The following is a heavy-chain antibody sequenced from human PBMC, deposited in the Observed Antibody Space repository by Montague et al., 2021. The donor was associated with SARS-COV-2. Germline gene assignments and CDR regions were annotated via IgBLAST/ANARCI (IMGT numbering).Heavy chain of an antibody. CDR3: ARGGGYYNYGLDV. J-gene: IGHJ6*02. CDR1: GGSISNCY. CDR2: IYYSVST. D-gene: IGHD3-22*01. Sequence: SETLSLTCTVSGGSISNCYCSWIRQPPARGLERIGYIYYSVSTDYSSSLKSRVTISLDTSKNQFYLKVTPVAAADTAVYYCARGGGYYNYGLDVWGPGTTVTVSS. V-gene: IGHV4-59*01.